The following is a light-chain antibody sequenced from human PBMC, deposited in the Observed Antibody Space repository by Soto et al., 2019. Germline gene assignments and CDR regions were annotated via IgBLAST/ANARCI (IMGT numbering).Light chain of an antibody. V-gene: IGLV1-51*01. CDR3: EAWDSSLSAVA. Sequence: QLVLTQPPSVSAAPGQKVTISCSGSSSNIGNNFVSWYQHLPGTAPKLLIYDNNERPSGIPDRFSGSKSGTSATLGITGLQTGDEADYYCEAWDSSLSAVAFGGGTQLTVL. J-gene: IGLJ2*01. CDR1: SSNIGNNF. CDR2: DNN.